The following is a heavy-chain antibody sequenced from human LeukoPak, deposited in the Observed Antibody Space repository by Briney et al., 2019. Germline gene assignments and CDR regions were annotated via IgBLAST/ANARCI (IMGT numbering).Heavy chain of an antibody. CDR3: ARVGRYYDALTGYATGGSPFDY. CDR2: INHSRST. D-gene: IGHD3-9*01. CDR1: GGSISTYY. J-gene: IGHJ4*01. V-gene: IGHV4-34*01. Sequence: SETLSLTCTVSGGSISTYYWSWFRQPPGKGLEWIGEINHSRSTNYNPSLKSRVTISVDTSKNQFSLKVTSVTAADTAVYYCARVGRYYDALTGYATGGSPFDYWGQGTPVTVSS.